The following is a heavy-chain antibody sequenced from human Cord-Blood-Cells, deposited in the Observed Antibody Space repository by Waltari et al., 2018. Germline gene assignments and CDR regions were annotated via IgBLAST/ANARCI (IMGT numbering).Heavy chain of an antibody. V-gene: IGHV3-13*01. J-gene: IGHJ2*01. D-gene: IGHD3-10*01. Sequence: EVQLVESGGGLVQPGGYLRLSCAASGFTFSIYHMHWVRQATGKGLDWVSAIGTAGDTYYPGSVKGLFTISRENAKNSLYLQMNSLRAGDTAVYYCARSRDFDLWGRGTLVTVSS. CDR1: GFTFSIYH. CDR3: ARSRDFDL. CDR2: IGTAGDT.